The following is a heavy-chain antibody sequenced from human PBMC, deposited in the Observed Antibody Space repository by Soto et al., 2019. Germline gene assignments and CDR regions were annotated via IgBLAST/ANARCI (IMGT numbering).Heavy chain of an antibody. D-gene: IGHD3-22*01. CDR1: GYTISSSDI. CDR3: AREKRVTMIGCWFDT. CDR2: IYHSGKT. J-gene: IGHJ5*02. Sequence: PSGSLSLTCAASGYTISSSDISAWVRQPPGKELEWIGIIYHSGKTYYKPSLRSRVTVSIDTSKNQFSMKLISVTAADTAVYYCAREKRVTMIGCWFDTWGQGTLVTVSS. V-gene: IGHV4-38-2*02.